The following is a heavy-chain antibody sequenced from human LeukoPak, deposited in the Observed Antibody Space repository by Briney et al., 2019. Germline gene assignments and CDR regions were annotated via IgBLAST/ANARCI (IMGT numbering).Heavy chain of an antibody. V-gene: IGHV4-39*07. D-gene: IGHD3-22*01. CDR3: ARVHQDYDSSGYSGWFDP. Sequence: SETLSLTCTVSGGSISSSSYYWGWIRQPPGKGLEWIGSIYYSGSTYYNPSLKSRVTISVDTSKNQFSLKVSSVTAADTAVYYCARVHQDYDSSGYSGWFDPWGQGTLVTVSS. CDR1: GGSISSSSYY. CDR2: IYYSGST. J-gene: IGHJ5*02.